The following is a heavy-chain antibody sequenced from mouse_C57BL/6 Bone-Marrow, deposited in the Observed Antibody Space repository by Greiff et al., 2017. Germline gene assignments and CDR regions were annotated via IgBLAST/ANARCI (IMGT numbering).Heavy chain of an antibody. CDR3: ARDYDYEFDY. Sequence: QVQLQQPGAELVKPGASVTMSCKASGYTFTSYWMNWVKQRPGKGLEWIGELDPSGSTTNYKQKLKSKATLTVDPSSSTAYMQLSSLTSEDAAVYYCARDYDYEFDYWGQGTTLTVSS. V-gene: IGHV1-50*01. J-gene: IGHJ2*01. CDR2: LDPSGSTT. CDR1: GYTFTSYW. D-gene: IGHD2-4*01.